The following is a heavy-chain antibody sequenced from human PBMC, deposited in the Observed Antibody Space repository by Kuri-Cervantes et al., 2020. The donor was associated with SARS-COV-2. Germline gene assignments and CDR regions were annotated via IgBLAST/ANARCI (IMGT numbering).Heavy chain of an antibody. Sequence: GESLKISCAASGFTFSSYGMHWVRQAPGKGLEWVAFIRYDGSNKYYADSVKGRFTISRDNSKNTLYLQMNSLRAEDTAVYYCAKDRGGSGGLGGFDYWGQGTLVTVSS. D-gene: IGHD6-19*01. CDR1: GFTFSSYG. V-gene: IGHV3-30*02. J-gene: IGHJ4*02. CDR2: IRYDGSNK. CDR3: AKDRGGSGGLGGFDY.